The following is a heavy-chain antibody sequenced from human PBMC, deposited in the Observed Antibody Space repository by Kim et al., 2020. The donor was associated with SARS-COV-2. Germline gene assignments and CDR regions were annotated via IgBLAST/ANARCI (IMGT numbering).Heavy chain of an antibody. CDR3: ARDASKDDNFDAFDI. Sequence: KFQGRVTITADESTSTAYMELSSLRSEDTAVYYCARDASKDDNFDAFDIWGQGTMVTVSS. D-gene: IGHD1-1*01. V-gene: IGHV1-69*01. J-gene: IGHJ3*02.